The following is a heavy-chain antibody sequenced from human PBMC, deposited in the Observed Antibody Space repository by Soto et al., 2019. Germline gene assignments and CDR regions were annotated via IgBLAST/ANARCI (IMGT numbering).Heavy chain of an antibody. D-gene: IGHD6-19*01. CDR1: GYSVSSNRAA. V-gene: IGHV6-1*01. CDR3: ARTSGHFDS. CDR2: TYYRSKWYN. J-gene: IGHJ4*02. Sequence: QTLSLTCAISGYSVSSNRAALNLIRRSPSRGLEWLGRTYYRSKWYNEYAVSVKSRIAINPDTSKNQFSLQLNSVTPEDTAVYYCARTSGHFDSWGQGTLVTVSS.